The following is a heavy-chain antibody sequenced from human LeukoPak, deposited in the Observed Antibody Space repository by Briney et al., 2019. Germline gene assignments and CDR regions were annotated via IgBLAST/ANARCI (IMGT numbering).Heavy chain of an antibody. CDR1: GDSVSGNIAT. Sequence: SQTLSLTCAISGDSVSGNIATWNWIRQSPSRGLEWLGRTYYRSRWHNVYAESVKSRITINPDTSKNQFSLLLDSVTPEDTAVYYCAKSGSYLEYLQHWGQGTPVTVSS. CDR3: AKSGSYLEYLQH. J-gene: IGHJ1*01. CDR2: TYYRSRWHN. V-gene: IGHV6-1*01. D-gene: IGHD1-26*01.